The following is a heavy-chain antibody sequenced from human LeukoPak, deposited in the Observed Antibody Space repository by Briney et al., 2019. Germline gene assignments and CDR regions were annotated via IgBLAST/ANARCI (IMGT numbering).Heavy chain of an antibody. CDR3: ARARIAAAGSGDY. CDR1: GFTFSSYA. CDR2: ISGSGGSA. J-gene: IGHJ4*02. D-gene: IGHD6-13*01. V-gene: IGHV3-23*01. Sequence: GGSLRLSCAASGFTFSSYAMSWVRQAPGKGLEWVSAISGSGGSAYYADSVKGRFTISRDNAKNSLYLQMNSLRAEDTAVYYCARARIAAAGSGDYWGQGTLVTVSS.